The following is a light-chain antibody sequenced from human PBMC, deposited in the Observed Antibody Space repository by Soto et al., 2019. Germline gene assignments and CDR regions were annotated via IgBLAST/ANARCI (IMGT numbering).Light chain of an antibody. Sequence: EIQMTQSPSSLSESTGHRVTITCRASQGISTYLNWYQQEPGKAXKLLIYAASSLQSGVPSRFSGSGSETDFTLTISSLQPEDFANYYGQQSYSTLTWTFGQGTKVDIK. CDR2: AAS. V-gene: IGKV1-39*01. CDR1: QGISTY. CDR3: QQSYSTLTWT. J-gene: IGKJ1*01.